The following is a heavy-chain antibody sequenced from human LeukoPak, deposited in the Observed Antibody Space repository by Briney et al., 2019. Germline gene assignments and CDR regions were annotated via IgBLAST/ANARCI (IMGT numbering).Heavy chain of an antibody. J-gene: IGHJ4*02. CDR3: ARYDILTGSDY. D-gene: IGHD3-9*01. V-gene: IGHV1-46*01. CDR2: INPSGGST. Sequence: ASVKVSCKASGYTFTSYYMHWVRQAPGQGLEWMGIINPSGGSTSYAQKFQGRVTMTRDTSTSTVYMELSSLRPEDTAVYYCARYDILTGSDYWGQGTLVTVSS. CDR1: GYTFTSYY.